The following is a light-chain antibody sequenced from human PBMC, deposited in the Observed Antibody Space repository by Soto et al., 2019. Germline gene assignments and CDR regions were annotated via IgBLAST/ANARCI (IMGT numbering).Light chain of an antibody. J-gene: IGKJ2*01. V-gene: IGKV3-15*01. Sequence: EIVMTQSPATLSVSPGERATLSCRASQSVSSNLAWYQQKPGQAPRLLMYSVSTRAAGIPARFSGSGSGTEFTLTISSLQPEDFAVYYCQQYENWYTFGQGTKLEIK. CDR2: SVS. CDR3: QQYENWYT. CDR1: QSVSSN.